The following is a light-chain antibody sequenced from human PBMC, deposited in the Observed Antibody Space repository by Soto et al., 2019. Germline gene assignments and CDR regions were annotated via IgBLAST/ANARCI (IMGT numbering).Light chain of an antibody. J-gene: IGKJ1*01. CDR1: QSVSSSY. CDR3: QQYGSSPPWT. CDR2: GAS. V-gene: IGKV3-20*01. Sequence: EIVLTQSPGTLSLSPGERATLSCRASQSVSSSYLAWYQQKPGQAPRLLIYGASSRATGIPDRFSGSGSGTDFTLTITSLEPEDFAMYYCQQYGSSPPWTFGQGTKVDIK.